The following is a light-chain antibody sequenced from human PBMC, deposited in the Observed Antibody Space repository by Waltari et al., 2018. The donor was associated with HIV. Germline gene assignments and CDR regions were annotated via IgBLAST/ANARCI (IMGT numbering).Light chain of an antibody. V-gene: IGLV1-51*01. J-gene: IGLJ2*01. CDR2: DNN. CDR1: YSNIGNNY. Sequence: QSVLTQPPSVSAAPGQKVTISCSGTYSNIGNNYVAWYQQLPGTAPNLLIYDNNQLPSGIPDRFSGSKSGTSATLGITGLQTGDEADYYCGTWDTNLSVLLFGGGTKLSVL. CDR3: GTWDTNLSVLL.